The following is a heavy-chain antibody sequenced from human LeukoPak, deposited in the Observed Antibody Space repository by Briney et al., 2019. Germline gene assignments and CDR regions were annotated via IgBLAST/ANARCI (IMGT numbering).Heavy chain of an antibody. Sequence: GGSLRLSCAASGFTVSNNYMSWVRQAPGKGLEWVSVIYSGGGTYYSDSVKGRFTISRDNSKNTLYLQMNSLRAEDTAVYYCARDSGGSYYTDYWGQGTLVTVSS. CDR3: ARDSGGSYYTDY. CDR1: GFTVSNNY. J-gene: IGHJ4*02. CDR2: IYSGGGT. D-gene: IGHD1-26*01. V-gene: IGHV3-66*01.